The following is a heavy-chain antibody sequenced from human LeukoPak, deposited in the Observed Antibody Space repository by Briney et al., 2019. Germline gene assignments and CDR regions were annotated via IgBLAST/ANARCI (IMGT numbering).Heavy chain of an antibody. CDR1: GGTFRRND. CDR3: ASTYSGYHY. CDR2: FIPNLSMS. V-gene: IGHV1-69*10. D-gene: IGHD5-12*01. Sequence: GASVKVSCKAFGGTFRRNDLTWVRQAPGQGLEWMGGFIPNLSMSHYAQKFKARVTITADESTTTVYMELRSLRSEDTAVYYCASTYSGYHYWGQGTRVTVSS. J-gene: IGHJ4*02.